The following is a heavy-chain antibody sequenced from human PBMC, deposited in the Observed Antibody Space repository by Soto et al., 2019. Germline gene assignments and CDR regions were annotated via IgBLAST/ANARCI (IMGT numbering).Heavy chain of an antibody. CDR1: GGSFSGYY. J-gene: IGHJ4*02. CDR2: INHSGST. D-gene: IGHD3-10*01. V-gene: IGHV4-34*01. CDR3: ARGRGGAYYYGSGSYY. Sequence: QVQLQQWGAGLLKPSETLSLTCAVYGGSFSGYYWSWIRQPPGKGLEWSGEINHSGSTNYNPSLKSRVTISVDTSKNQFSLKLSSVTAADTAVYYCARGRGGAYYYGSGSYYWGQGTLVTVSA.